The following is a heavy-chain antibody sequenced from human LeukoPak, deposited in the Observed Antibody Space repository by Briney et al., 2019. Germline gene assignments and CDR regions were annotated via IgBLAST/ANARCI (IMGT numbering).Heavy chain of an antibody. Sequence: PSESLSLTCTVSGGSVSSGRYYWSWIRQPPGKGLEWIWYIYYNGNTNYNPSLKSRVTISVDTSKNQFSLKLSSVTAADTAVYYCARDGGSYGDIAEYFQHWGQGTLVTVSS. J-gene: IGHJ1*01. D-gene: IGHD4-17*01. V-gene: IGHV4-61*01. CDR1: GGSVSSGRYY. CDR3: ARDGGSYGDIAEYFQH. CDR2: IYYNGNT.